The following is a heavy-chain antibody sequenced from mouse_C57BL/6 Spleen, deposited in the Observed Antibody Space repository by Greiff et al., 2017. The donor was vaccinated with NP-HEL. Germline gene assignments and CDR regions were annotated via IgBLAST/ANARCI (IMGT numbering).Heavy chain of an antibody. Sequence: EVKLQESGPGLVKPSQSLSLTCSVTGYSITSGYYWNWIRQFPGNKLEWMGYISYDGSNNYNPSLKNRISITRDTYKNQFFLKLNSVSTEDTATYYCAREGYYYGSSLFDYWGQGTTLTVSS. J-gene: IGHJ2*01. CDR1: GYSITSGYY. D-gene: IGHD1-1*01. CDR3: AREGYYYGSSLFDY. V-gene: IGHV3-6*01. CDR2: ISYDGSN.